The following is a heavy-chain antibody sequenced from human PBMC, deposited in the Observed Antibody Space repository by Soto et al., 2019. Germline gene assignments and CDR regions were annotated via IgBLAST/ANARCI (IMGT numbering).Heavy chain of an antibody. J-gene: IGHJ6*01. D-gene: IGHD3-3*01. V-gene: IGHV4-30-4*01. CDR3: ARDNILGILYGRLAV. CDR2: IYYSGST. Sequence: PSETLSLTCTVSGGSISSGDYYWSWIRQPPGKGLEWIGYIYYSGSTYYNPSLKSRVTISVDTSKNQFSLKLSSVTAADTAVYYCARDNILGILYGRLAVWAQGTTVLVSA. CDR1: GGSISSGDYY.